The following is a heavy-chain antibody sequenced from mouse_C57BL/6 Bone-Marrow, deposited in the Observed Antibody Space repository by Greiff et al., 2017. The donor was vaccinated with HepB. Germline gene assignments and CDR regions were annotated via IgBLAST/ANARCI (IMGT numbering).Heavy chain of an antibody. V-gene: IGHV5-6*01. CDR1: GFPFSSYG. CDR3: ARHFYEYPYWYCDV. Sequence: EVHLVESGGDLVKPGGSLKLSCAASGFPFSSYGMSWVRQTPDKRLEWVATLSSGGSYTYYPDSVKGRFTISRANAKNTLYLQMSSLKSEDTAMYYCARHFYEYPYWYCDVWGTGTTVTVSS. J-gene: IGHJ1*03. D-gene: IGHD2-4*01. CDR2: LSSGGSYT.